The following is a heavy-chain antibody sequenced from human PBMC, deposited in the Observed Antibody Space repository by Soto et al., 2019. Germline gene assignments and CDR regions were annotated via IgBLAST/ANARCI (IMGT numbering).Heavy chain of an antibody. V-gene: IGHV4-31*03. CDR3: ARDGGYSYGSYYFDY. D-gene: IGHD5-18*01. Sequence: QVQLQEPGPGLVKPSQTLSLTCTVSGGSISSGGYYWNWIRQHPGKGLEWIGYIYYSGTTYYNPSLKSRVNISVDTSKNQFSLKLSSVTAADTAVYYCARDGGYSYGSYYFDYWGQGTLVTVSS. J-gene: IGHJ4*02. CDR2: IYYSGTT. CDR1: GGSISSGGYY.